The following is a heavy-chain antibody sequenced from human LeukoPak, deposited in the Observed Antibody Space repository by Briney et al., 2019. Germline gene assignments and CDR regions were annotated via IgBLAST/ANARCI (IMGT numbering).Heavy chain of an antibody. CDR1: GFTFSSHW. CDR2: INSDGSST. V-gene: IGHV3-74*01. Sequence: GGSLRLSCAASGFTFSSHWMHWVRQAPGKGLVWVSRINSDGSSTSYADSVKGRFTISRDNAKNTLYLQMNSLRAEDTAVYYCARRDSSGWYGLFGMDVWGKGTTVTVSS. CDR3: ARRDSSGWYGLFGMDV. D-gene: IGHD6-19*01. J-gene: IGHJ6*04.